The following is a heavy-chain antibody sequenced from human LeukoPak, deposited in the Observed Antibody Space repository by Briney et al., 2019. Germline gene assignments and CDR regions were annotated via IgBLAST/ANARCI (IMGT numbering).Heavy chain of an antibody. Sequence: SETLSLTCTVSGGSIINYYWSWTRQPPGKGLEWIGYIYYSGSTNYNPSLKSRVTISLDTSKNQFSLKLSSVTAADTAVYYCARVLTTDSYDSSGYYLPSYYFDYWGQGTLVSVSS. CDR2: IYYSGST. J-gene: IGHJ4*02. V-gene: IGHV4-59*01. CDR1: GGSIINYY. CDR3: ARVLTTDSYDSSGYYLPSYYFDY. D-gene: IGHD3-22*01.